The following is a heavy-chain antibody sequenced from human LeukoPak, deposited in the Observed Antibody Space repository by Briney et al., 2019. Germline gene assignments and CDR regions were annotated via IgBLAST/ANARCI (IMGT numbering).Heavy chain of an antibody. CDR2: INSDGSST. D-gene: IGHD6-6*01. CDR1: GFTFSSYW. J-gene: IGHJ5*02. CDR3: AKGGPFSTSSQKYFDP. Sequence: GGSLRLSCAASGFTFSSYWMHWVRQAPGKGLVWVSRINSDGSSTSYADSVKGRFTISRDNAKNTLYLQMNSLRDEDTAVFYCAKGGPFSTSSQKYFDPWGQGSLVIVS. V-gene: IGHV3-74*01.